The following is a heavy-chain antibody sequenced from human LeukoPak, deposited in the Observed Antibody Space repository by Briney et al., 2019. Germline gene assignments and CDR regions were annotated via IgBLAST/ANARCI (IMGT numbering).Heavy chain of an antibody. CDR2: ISYSETT. Sequence: PSETLSLTCAVSGGSISSFYWSWIRQPPGKGLEYIGYISYSETTSYNPSLKSRVTISVDTSKNQFSLKLTSVTAADTAVYYCARDKGLPQAFDIWGQGTMVTVSS. CDR1: GGSISSFY. D-gene: IGHD5/OR15-5a*01. CDR3: ARDKGLPQAFDI. V-gene: IGHV4-59*01. J-gene: IGHJ3*02.